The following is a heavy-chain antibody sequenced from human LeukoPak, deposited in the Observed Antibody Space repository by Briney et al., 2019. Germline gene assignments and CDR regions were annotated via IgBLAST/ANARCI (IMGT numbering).Heavy chain of an antibody. CDR2: INPNSGGT. CDR3: ARVINSGGQYYDFWSGYSTHSTFDP. CDR1: GYTFTGYY. J-gene: IGHJ5*02. Sequence: GASVKVSCKASGYTFTGYYMHWVRQAPGQGLEWMGWINPNSGGTNYAQKFRGRVTMTRDTSISTAYMELSRLRSDDTAVYYCARVINSGGQYYDFWSGYSTHSTFDPWGQGTLVTVSS. D-gene: IGHD3-3*01. V-gene: IGHV1-2*02.